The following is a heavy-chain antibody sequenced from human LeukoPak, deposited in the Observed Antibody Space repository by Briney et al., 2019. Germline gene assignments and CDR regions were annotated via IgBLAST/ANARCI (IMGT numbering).Heavy chain of an antibody. V-gene: IGHV4-39*01. Sequence: SETLSLTCSVSGDSVSSSSYYWGWIRQSPGRGLEWIGSIFYSGTTYYNPSLKSRVTISVDTSKNQFSLKLNSVTAADTAVYYCATTPIVGATTRDSWGQGTLVTVSS. CDR3: ATTPIVGATTRDS. J-gene: IGHJ4*02. D-gene: IGHD1-26*01. CDR1: GDSVSSSSYY. CDR2: IFYSGTT.